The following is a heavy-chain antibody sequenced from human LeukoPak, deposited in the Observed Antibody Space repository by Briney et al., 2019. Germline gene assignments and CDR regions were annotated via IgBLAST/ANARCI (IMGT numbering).Heavy chain of an antibody. V-gene: IGHV4-4*07. CDR2: IYTSGST. CDR1: GGSISSYY. CDR3: ARVSVVVTANDAFDI. D-gene: IGHD2-21*02. J-gene: IGHJ3*02. Sequence: SETLSLTCTVSGGSISSYYWSWIRQPAGKGLEWIGRIYTSGSTNYNPSLKSRVTMSVDTSKNQFSLKLSSVTAADTAVYYCARVSVVVTANDAFDIWGQGTMVTVSS.